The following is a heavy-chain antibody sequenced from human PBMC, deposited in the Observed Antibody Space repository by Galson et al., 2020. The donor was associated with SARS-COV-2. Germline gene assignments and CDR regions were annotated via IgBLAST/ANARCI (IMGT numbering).Heavy chain of an antibody. D-gene: IGHD6-13*01. J-gene: IGHJ3*02. CDR3: AGRVAGAGSLHI. Sequence: SQTLSLTCAISGDSVSSNSAAWNWIRHSPSRGLEWLGRTYYRSQWSTDYAVSVKSRITINPDTSKNQFSLQLNSVTPEDTAIYYCAGRVAGAGSLHIWGQGTMVIVSS. CDR2: TYYRSQWST. V-gene: IGHV6-1*01. CDR1: GDSVSSNSAA.